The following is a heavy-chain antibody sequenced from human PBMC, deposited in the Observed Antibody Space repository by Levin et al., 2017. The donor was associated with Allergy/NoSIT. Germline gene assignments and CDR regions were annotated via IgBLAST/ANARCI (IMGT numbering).Heavy chain of an antibody. D-gene: IGHD3-10*01. J-gene: IGHJ5*02. Sequence: LSLTCAASGFTFSSYAMHWVRQAPGKGLEWVAVISYDGSNKYYADSVKGRFTISRDNSKNTLYLQMNSLRAEDTAVYYCAVGAYGSGSYNWFDPWGQGTLVTVSS. CDR3: AVGAYGSGSYNWFDP. CDR1: GFTFSSYA. CDR2: ISYDGSNK. V-gene: IGHV3-30-3*01.